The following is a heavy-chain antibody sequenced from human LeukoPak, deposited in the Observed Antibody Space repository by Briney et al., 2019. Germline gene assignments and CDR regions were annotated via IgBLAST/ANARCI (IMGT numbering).Heavy chain of an antibody. CDR2: IDPSDSYT. V-gene: IGHV5-10-1*01. CDR3: ARHDRYCSSTSCYAPDY. CDR1: GYSFTSYW. D-gene: IGHD2-2*01. J-gene: IGHJ4*02. Sequence: GESLKISCKGSGYSFTSYWISWVRQMPGKGLEWMGRIDPSDSYTNYSPSFQGHVTISADKSISTAYLQWSSLKASDTAMYYCARHDRYCSSTSCYAPDYWGRGTLVTVSS.